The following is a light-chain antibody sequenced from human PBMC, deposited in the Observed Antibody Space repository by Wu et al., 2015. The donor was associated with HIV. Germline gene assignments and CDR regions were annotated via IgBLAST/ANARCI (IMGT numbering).Light chain of an antibody. CDR2: GAS. CDR3: QQFGT. V-gene: IGKV3-20*01. J-gene: IGKJ4*01. Sequence: DIVLTQSPGTLSLPPGERATLSCRASQTVSNSYLNWYQQKPGQAPRLLIYGASFRATGTPDRFSGSGSGTDFTLTISRLEPEDFAVYYCQQFGTFGGGTKVEI. CDR1: QTVSNSY.